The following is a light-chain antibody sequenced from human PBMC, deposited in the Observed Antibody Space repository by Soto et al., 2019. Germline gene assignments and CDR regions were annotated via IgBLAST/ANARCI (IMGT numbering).Light chain of an antibody. CDR2: DAS. CDR1: QSISSW. V-gene: IGKV1-5*01. Sequence: DIQMTQSPSTLSASVGDRVTITCRASQSISSWLAWYQQKPGKAPKLLIYDASSLESGDPSRFSGSGSGTEFTLTISSLQPDDFATYFFQQYNSYSKTFGQGTKVEI. CDR3: QQYNSYSKT. J-gene: IGKJ1*01.